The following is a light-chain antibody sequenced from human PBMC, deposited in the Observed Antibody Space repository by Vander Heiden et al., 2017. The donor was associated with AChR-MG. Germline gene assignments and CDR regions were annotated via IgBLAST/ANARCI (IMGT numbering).Light chain of an antibody. Sequence: IQLTQSPSSLSASVGARVTITCRPRQDSSNCLAWYQQKPGKAPKLLIYAASTLQSGVPSRFSGSGSGTDFTLTISSLQPEDFATYYCQQLNSFPRTFGGGTKVEIK. J-gene: IGKJ4*01. CDR3: QQLNSFPRT. CDR1: QDSSNC. CDR2: AAS. V-gene: IGKV1-9*01.